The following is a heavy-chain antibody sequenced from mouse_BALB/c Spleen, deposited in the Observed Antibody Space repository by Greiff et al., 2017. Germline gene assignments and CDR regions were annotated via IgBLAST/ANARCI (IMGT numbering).Heavy chain of an antibody. J-gene: IGHJ3*01. V-gene: IGHV6-6*02. D-gene: IGHD1-1*01. Sequence: EVKLMESGGGLVQPGGSMKLSCVASGFTFSNYWMNWVRQSPEKGLEWVAEIRLKSNNYATHYAESVKGRFTISRDDSKSSVYLQMNNLRAEDTGIYYCTRDGYGSSWFAYWGQGTLVTGSA. CDR3: TRDGYGSSWFAY. CDR2: IRLKSNNYAT. CDR1: GFTFSNYW.